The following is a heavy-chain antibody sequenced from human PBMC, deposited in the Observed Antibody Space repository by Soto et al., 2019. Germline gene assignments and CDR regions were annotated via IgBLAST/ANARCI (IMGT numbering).Heavy chain of an antibody. V-gene: IGHV4-59*01. CDR2: IYYSGST. D-gene: IGHD2-15*01. CDR3: ARSPKYCSGGSCWGAGFRFDY. J-gene: IGHJ4*02. Sequence: SETLSLTCTVSGGSISSYYWSWIRQPPGKGLEWIGYIYYSGSTNYNPSLKSRVTISVDTSKNQFSLKLSSVTAADTAVYYCARSPKYCSGGSCWGAGFRFDYWGQGTLVTVSS. CDR1: GGSISSYY.